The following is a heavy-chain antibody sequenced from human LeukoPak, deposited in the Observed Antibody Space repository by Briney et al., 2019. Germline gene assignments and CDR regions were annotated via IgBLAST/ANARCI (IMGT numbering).Heavy chain of an antibody. D-gene: IGHD3-10*01. J-gene: IGHJ4*02. CDR3: ARASSYGPGDFDY. CDR1: GGSISSYY. CDR2: IYYSGST. Sequence: SETLSLTCTVYGGSISSYYWSWIRQPPGKGLEWIGYIYYSGSTNYNPSLKSRVTISVDTSKNQFSLKLSSVTAADTAVYYCARASSYGPGDFDYWGQGTLVTVSS. V-gene: IGHV4-59*01.